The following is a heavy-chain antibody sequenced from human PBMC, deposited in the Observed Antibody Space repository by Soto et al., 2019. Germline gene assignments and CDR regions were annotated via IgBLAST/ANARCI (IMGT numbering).Heavy chain of an antibody. D-gene: IGHD5-18*01. J-gene: IGHJ4*02. Sequence: GGSLRLSCAASGFTFSSYSMNWVRQAPGKGLEWVSSISSSSSYIYYADSVKGRFTISRDNAKNSLYLQMNSLRAEDTAVYYCEAAMVTPTYYFDYWGQGTLVTVSS. V-gene: IGHV3-21*01. CDR3: EAAMVTPTYYFDY. CDR1: GFTFSSYS. CDR2: ISSSSSYI.